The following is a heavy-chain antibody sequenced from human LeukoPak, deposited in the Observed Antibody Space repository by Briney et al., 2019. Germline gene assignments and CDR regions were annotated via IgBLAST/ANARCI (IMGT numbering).Heavy chain of an antibody. V-gene: IGHV4-34*01. CDR3: ARLLYGHFDYFDF. CDR1: GGSVSENY. Sequence: SETLSLTCAVYGGSVSENYWSWIRQPPRKGRAWVGEINHRGSTNYIPSIKSRVTISLDKYKNQFSLRLSFVTAADTAVYYCARLLYGHFDYFDFWGQGTLVTVSS. J-gene: IGHJ4*02. D-gene: IGHD4-17*01. CDR2: INHRGST.